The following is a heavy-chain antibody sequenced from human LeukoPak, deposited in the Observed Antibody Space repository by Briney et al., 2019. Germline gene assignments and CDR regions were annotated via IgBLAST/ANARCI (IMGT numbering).Heavy chain of an antibody. V-gene: IGHV3-23*01. CDR1: GFTFSSYA. D-gene: IGHD2-2*01. Sequence: GGSLRLSCAASGFTFSSYAMSWVRQAPGKGLEWVSAISGSGGSTYYADSVKGRFTISRDNSKNTLYLQMNSLRAEDTAVYYCAKGRDIVVVPAASLTSPFDPWGQGTLVTVSS. CDR3: AKGRDIVVVPAASLTSPFDP. CDR2: ISGSGGST. J-gene: IGHJ5*02.